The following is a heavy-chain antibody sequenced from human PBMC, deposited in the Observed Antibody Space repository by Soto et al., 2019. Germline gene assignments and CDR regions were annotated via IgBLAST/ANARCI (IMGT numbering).Heavy chain of an antibody. J-gene: IGHJ6*02. CDR2: ISYDGSNK. CDR3: ARGPGSSSAAGTDYYYYYGMDV. D-gene: IGHD6-13*01. Sequence: GGSLRLSCAASGFTFSSYAMHWVRQAPGKGLEWVAVISYDGSNKNYADSVKGGFTIPRDNTKNTLYLQMNSLSAEDTAVYYCARGPGSSSAAGTDYYYYYGMDVWGQGTTVTVSS. V-gene: IGHV3-30-3*01. CDR1: GFTFSSYA.